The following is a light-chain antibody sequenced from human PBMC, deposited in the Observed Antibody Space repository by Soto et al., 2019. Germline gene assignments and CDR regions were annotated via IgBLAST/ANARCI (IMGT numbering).Light chain of an antibody. J-gene: IGLJ3*02. V-gene: IGLV3-21*04. Sequence: SYVLTQPPSVSVAPGQTARMTCGGDTIESKTVHWYQQKPGQAPVLVIFYDGDRPSGIPARFSGSNSGNTATLTISRVEAGDEADYYCQVWDNGSDHVVFGGGTKHRP. CDR1: TIESKT. CDR3: QVWDNGSDHVV. CDR2: YDG.